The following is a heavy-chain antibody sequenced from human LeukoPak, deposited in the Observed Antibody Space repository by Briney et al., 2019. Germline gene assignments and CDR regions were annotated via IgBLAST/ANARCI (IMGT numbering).Heavy chain of an antibody. CDR1: GGSISSYY. J-gene: IGHJ4*02. V-gene: IGHV4-59*01. D-gene: IGHD3-22*01. CDR3: AGGGDSGGYYHPMFDY. CDR2: IYYSGST. Sequence: PSETLSLTCTVSGGSISSYYWSWIRQPPGKGLEWIGYIYYSGSTNYNPSLKSRVTISVDTSKNQFSLKLNSVTAADTAVYYCAGGGDSGGYYHPMFDYWGQGTLVTVSS.